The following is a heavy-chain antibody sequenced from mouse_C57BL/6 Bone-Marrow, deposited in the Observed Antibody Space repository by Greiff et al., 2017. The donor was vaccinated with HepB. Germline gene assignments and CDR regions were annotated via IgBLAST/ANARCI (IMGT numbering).Heavy chain of an antibody. V-gene: IGHV1-55*01. Sequence: QVQLQQPVAELVKPGASVKMSCKASGYTFTSYWITWVKQRPGQGLEWIGDIYPGSGSTNYNEKFKSKATLTVDTSSSTAYMQLSSLTSEDSAVYYCARGWLRRRTWFAYWGQGTLVTVSA. CDR2: IYPGSGST. CDR3: ARGWLRRRTWFAY. J-gene: IGHJ3*01. D-gene: IGHD2-2*01. CDR1: GYTFTSYW.